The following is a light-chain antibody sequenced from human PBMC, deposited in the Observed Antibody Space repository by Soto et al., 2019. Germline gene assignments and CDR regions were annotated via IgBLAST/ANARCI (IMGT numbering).Light chain of an antibody. CDR1: QSIGSY. Sequence: NVLTQSPAILSLSPGDRATLSCRASQSIGSYLAWYQQKPGQAPRLLIYDASNRATDIPARFSGSGSEPEFTLTIDSLEPEDSAVYYCQQRNFWPLSFGPGTRVEIK. J-gene: IGKJ3*01. V-gene: IGKV3-11*01. CDR2: DAS. CDR3: QQRNFWPLS.